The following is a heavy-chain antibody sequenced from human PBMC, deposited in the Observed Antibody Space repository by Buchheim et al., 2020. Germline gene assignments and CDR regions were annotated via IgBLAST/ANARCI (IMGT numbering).Heavy chain of an antibody. CDR3: TRALSGYGYVYYYYMDV. V-gene: IGHV3-74*01. D-gene: IGHD5-18*01. CDR2: INTDGSST. CDR1: GFTFSSYW. J-gene: IGHJ6*03. Sequence: EVQLVESGGGLVQPGGSLRLSCAASGFTFSSYWMHWVRQAPGKGLVWVSRINTDGSSTSYADSVKGRFTISRDNAKNTLYLQMNSLRADDTAVYYCTRALSGYGYVYYYYMDVWGKGTT.